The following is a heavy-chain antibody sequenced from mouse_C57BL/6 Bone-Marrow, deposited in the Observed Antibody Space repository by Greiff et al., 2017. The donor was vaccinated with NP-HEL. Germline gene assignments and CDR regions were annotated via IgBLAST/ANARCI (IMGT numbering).Heavy chain of an antibody. CDR1: GYTFTSYW. CDR3: ARYGNCVDY. V-gene: IGHV1-64*01. J-gene: IGHJ2*01. Sequence: QVQLKQPGAELVKPGASVKLSCKASGYTFTSYWMHWVKQRPGQGLEWIGMIHPNSGSTNYNEKFKSKATLTVDKSSSTAYMQLSSLTSEDSAVYYCARYGNCVDYWGQGTTLTVSS. CDR2: IHPNSGST. D-gene: IGHD2-1*01.